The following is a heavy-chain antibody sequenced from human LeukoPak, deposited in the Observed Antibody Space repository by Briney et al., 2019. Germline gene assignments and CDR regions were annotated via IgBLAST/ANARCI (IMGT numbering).Heavy chain of an antibody. CDR3: ARPAVGTVVGDV. Sequence: PGGSLRLSCAASGFTFSSYEMNWVRQAPGKGLEWVSYISISGSPRYYADSVKGRFTISRDNAKNSLYLQMNSLRAEDTAVYYCARPAVGTVVGDVWGQGTTVSVS. CDR1: GFTFSSYE. D-gene: IGHD2-2*03. J-gene: IGHJ6*02. V-gene: IGHV3-48*03. CDR2: ISISGSPR.